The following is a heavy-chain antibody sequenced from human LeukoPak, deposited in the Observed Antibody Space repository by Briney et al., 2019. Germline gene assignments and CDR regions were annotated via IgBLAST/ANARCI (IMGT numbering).Heavy chain of an antibody. CDR3: VRDDDRPDNGLDY. J-gene: IGHJ4*02. Sequence: GGSLRLSCAASGFTFRSYWMHWVRQAPGKGLVWVSRINIDGSSGSYADSVEGRFTISRDNAKNTLYLQMNSLRAEDTAVYYCVRDDDRPDNGLDYWGQGTLVTVSS. CDR1: GFTFRSYW. V-gene: IGHV3-74*01. CDR2: INIDGSSG. D-gene: IGHD3-22*01.